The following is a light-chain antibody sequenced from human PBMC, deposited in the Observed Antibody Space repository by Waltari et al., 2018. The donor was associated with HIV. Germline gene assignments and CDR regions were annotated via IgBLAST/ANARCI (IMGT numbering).Light chain of an antibody. CDR2: ATS. CDR3: QQYGTPPYT. Sequence: VLTQSPGSLSLSLGERVSLSCRASQSVGSSSFAWYQQIPGQAPRLLIYATSTRATGIPDRFGGSGSGTDFTLTINRLEPEDSAVYYCQQYGTPPYTFGQGAKVEIK. V-gene: IGKV3-20*01. CDR1: QSVGSSS. J-gene: IGKJ2*01.